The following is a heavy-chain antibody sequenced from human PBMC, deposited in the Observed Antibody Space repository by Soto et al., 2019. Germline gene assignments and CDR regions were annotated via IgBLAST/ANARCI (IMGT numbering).Heavy chain of an antibody. D-gene: IGHD2-21*02. V-gene: IGHV1-46*01. Sequence: QVQLVQSGAEVKKPGASVKVSCKASGDTFTDYYIHWVRQAPGQGLEWMGTVNPSGGHTTYAQHFMGRLGMTRDTSTSTLDMELTSLTSEDTAVYYCARGGHVVVVTAALDFWGQGTLVTVSS. CDR1: GDTFTDYY. CDR3: ARGGHVVVVTAALDF. J-gene: IGHJ4*02. CDR2: VNPSGGHT.